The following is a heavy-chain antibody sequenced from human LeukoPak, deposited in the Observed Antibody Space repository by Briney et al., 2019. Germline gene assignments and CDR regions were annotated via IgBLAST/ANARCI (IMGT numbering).Heavy chain of an antibody. CDR1: GGSISSSSYY. CDR3: ARGPSITIFGVFMYTWFDP. CDR2: IDYSGGT. D-gene: IGHD3-3*01. Sequence: VKPSETLSLTRTVSGGSISSSSYYWGWIRQPPGKGLEWIGSIDYSGGTYFSPSLRSRVTLSVDTSKNQFSLNLISVTAADTAVYYCARGPSITIFGVFMYTWFDPWGQGTPVSLSS. V-gene: IGHV4-39*07. J-gene: IGHJ5*02.